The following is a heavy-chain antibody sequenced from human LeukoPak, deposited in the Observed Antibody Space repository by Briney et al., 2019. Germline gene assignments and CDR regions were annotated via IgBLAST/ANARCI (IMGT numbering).Heavy chain of an antibody. CDR1: GFTFSSYG. J-gene: IGHJ4*02. V-gene: IGHV3-30*18. D-gene: IGHD3-3*01. CDR2: ISYDGSNK. CDR3: AKDAYGFWRCYSLIDY. Sequence: PGRSLRLSCAASGFTFSSYGMHWVRQAPGKGLEWVAVISYDGSNKYYADSVKGRFTISRDNSKNTLYLQMNSLRAEDTAVYYCAKDAYGFWRCYSLIDYWGQGTLVTASS.